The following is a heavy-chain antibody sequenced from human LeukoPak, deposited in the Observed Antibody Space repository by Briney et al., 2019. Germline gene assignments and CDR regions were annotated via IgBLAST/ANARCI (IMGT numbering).Heavy chain of an antibody. CDR1: GGSISSYY. CDR2: IDNSGNT. V-gene: IGHV4-59*01. Sequence: SETLSLTCTVSGGSISSYYWSWIRQPPGKGLEWIGWIDNSGNTDYNPSLKSRVTISMDTSKNHFSLKLSSVTAADTAVYYCAREEAWVIDYWGPGILVIVSS. D-gene: IGHD4-23*01. J-gene: IGHJ4*02. CDR3: AREEAWVIDY.